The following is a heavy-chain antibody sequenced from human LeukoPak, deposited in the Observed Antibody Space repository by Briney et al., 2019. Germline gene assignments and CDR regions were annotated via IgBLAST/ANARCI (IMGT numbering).Heavy chain of an antibody. Sequence: PGRSLRLSCAASGFTFSSYGMHWVRQAPGKGLEWVSSISSSSSYIYYADSVKGRFTISRDNAKNSLYLQMNSPRAEDTAVYYCARGERGPQAAPILFDYWGQGTLVTVSS. CDR1: GFTFSSYG. J-gene: IGHJ4*02. CDR3: ARGERGPQAAPILFDY. D-gene: IGHD2-15*01. CDR2: ISSSSSYI. V-gene: IGHV3-21*01.